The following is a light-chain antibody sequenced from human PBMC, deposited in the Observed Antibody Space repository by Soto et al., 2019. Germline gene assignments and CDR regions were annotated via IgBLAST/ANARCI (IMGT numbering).Light chain of an antibody. CDR2: TAS. CDR1: QDISRW. V-gene: IGKV1D-12*01. CDR3: QQVVSFPLT. Sequence: DIQMTQSPSSVSASVGDRITITCRASQDISRWLAWYKQKPGRAPNLLSYTASTLESGVPSRFSGSGYGTEFTLTISNLQPEDFATYYCQQVVSFPLTFGGGTKVEIK. J-gene: IGKJ4*01.